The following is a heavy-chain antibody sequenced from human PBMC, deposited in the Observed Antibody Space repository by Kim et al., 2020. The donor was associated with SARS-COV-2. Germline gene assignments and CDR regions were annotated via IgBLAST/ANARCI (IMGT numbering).Heavy chain of an antibody. CDR3: ARLAVAYCSTTSCHGGFDP. J-gene: IGHJ5*02. CDR1: GGSISTYY. CDR2: IYYSGST. Sequence: SETLSLTCTVSGGSISTYYWSWIRQLPGKGLEWIGYIYYSGSTNYNPSLKSRVTISLDTSNNQFSLKLSSVTAADTAVYYCARLAVAYCSTTSCHGGFDPWGRGTLVTVSS. D-gene: IGHD2-2*01. V-gene: IGHV4-59*01.